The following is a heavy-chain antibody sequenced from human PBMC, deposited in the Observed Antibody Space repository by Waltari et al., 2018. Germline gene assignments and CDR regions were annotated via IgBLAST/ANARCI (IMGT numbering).Heavy chain of an antibody. CDR1: GDSINSSNYY. V-gene: IGHV4-39*02. J-gene: IGHJ5*02. CDR2: VYYTGST. D-gene: IGHD3-10*01. Sequence: QLQLQESGPRLVKLSETLPLTCPVSGDSINSSNYYWAWIRQPPGKGLEWIGGVYYTGSTYYKASLKSRVTISVDTSKNYFSLSPTSVTATDTAIYFCARTFMVRTIRSRGWFDPWGQGTLVTVSS. CDR3: ARTFMVRTIRSRGWFDP.